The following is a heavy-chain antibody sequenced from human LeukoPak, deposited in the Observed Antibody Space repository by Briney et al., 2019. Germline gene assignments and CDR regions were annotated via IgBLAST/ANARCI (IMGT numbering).Heavy chain of an antibody. CDR2: ISAYNGNT. D-gene: IGHD4-17*01. Sequence: GASVKVSCKASGYTFTSYDISWVRQAPGQGLEWMGWISAYNGNTNYAQKFQGRVTMTRDTSISTAYMELSRLRAEDTAVYYCAPKTNGVDIWGQGTMVTVSS. V-gene: IGHV1-18*01. J-gene: IGHJ3*02. CDR1: GYTFTSYD. CDR3: APKTNGVDI.